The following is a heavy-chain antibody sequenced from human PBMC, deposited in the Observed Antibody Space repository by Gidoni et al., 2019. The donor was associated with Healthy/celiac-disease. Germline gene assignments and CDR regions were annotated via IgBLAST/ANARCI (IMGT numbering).Heavy chain of an antibody. CDR1: GGSISSSSYY. D-gene: IGHD4-17*01. J-gene: IGHJ4*02. CDR3: ARRATVIPYFDY. CDR2: IYYSGST. Sequence: QLQLQESGPGLVKPSETLSLTCTVSGGSISSSSYYWGWIRQPPGKGLEGIGSIYYSGSTYYNPSLKSRVTISVDTSKNQFSLKLSSVTAADTAVYYCARRATVIPYFDYWGQGTLVTVSS. V-gene: IGHV4-39*01.